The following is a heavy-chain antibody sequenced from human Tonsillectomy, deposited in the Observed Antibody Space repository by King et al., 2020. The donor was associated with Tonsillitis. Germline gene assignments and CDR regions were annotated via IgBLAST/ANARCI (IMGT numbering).Heavy chain of an antibody. CDR2: IDPSDSYT. V-gene: IGHV5-10-1*01. J-gene: IGHJ4*02. Sequence: QLVQSGAEVKKPGESLRTSCKGSGYSFTSYWINWVRQMPGKGLEWMGRIDPSDSYTNYSPSFQGHVTISADKSISTAYLQWSSLKASDTAMYYRAAWFGEHPLDYWGQGTLVTVSS. D-gene: IGHD3-10*01. CDR1: GYSFTSYW. CDR3: AAWFGEHPLDY.